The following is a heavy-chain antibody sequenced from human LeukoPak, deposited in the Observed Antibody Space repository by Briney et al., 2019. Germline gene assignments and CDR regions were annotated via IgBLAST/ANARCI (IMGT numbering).Heavy chain of an antibody. V-gene: IGHV4-4*07. CDR2: IYTSGST. CDR3: ARGVVPGAIGWFDP. CDR1: DGFISTYY. J-gene: IGHJ5*02. D-gene: IGHD2-2*02. Sequence: SETLSLTCTVSDGFISTYYWTWIRQPAGKGLEWIGRIYTSGSTNYNPSFKSRVTMSVDTSKNQFSLKPISVTAADTAVYYCARGVVPGAIGWFDPWGQGTLVTVSS.